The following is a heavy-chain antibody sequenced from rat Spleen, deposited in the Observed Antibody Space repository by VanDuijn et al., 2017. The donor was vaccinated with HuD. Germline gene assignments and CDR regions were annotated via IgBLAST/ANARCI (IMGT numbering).Heavy chain of an antibody. V-gene: IGHV5-31*01. CDR2: ISPDGGST. CDR1: GFTFNNYW. CDR3: TTDYSY. Sequence: EVQLVESGGGLVQPGRSLKLSCVGSGFTFNNYWMTWIRQAPGEGLEWISSISPDGGSTYYPDSVKGRFTISRDNAKSSLYLQMDSLRSEDTATYYCTTDYSYWGQGVMVTVSS. J-gene: IGHJ2*01.